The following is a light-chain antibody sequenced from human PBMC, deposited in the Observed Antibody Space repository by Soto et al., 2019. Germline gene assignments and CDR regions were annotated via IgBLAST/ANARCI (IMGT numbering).Light chain of an antibody. CDR3: QQYDWSPMYT. J-gene: IGKJ2*01. V-gene: IGKV3-20*01. CDR2: GGS. Sequence: VLTQSPGTLSLSPGERATLSCRASQSVRSSYLAWYQQQPGQAPMLLIYGGSNRSTGIPERFSGSGAGTAFTLTISRLQHEDSAVYFCQQYDWSPMYTFGQGTKLEIK. CDR1: QSVRSSY.